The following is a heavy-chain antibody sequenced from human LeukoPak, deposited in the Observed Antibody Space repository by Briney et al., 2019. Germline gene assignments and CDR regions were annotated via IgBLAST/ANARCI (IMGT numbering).Heavy chain of an antibody. CDR3: AAVAYCGGDCYSMDY. CDR2: INHSGST. V-gene: IGHV4-34*01. Sequence: SETLSLTCAVYGGSFSGYYWSWIRPPPGKGLEWIGEINHSGSTNYNPSLKSRVTISVDTSKNQFSLKLSSVTAADTAVYYCAAVAYCGGDCYSMDYWGQGTLVTVSS. J-gene: IGHJ4*02. CDR1: GGSFSGYY. D-gene: IGHD2-21*02.